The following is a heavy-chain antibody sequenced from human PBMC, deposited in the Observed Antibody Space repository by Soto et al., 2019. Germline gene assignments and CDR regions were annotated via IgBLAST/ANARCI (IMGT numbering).Heavy chain of an antibody. CDR3: AKGVGATAHSTYFDY. CDR2: ISWDSGSI. V-gene: IGHV3-9*01. Sequence: EVQLVESGGGLVQPGRSLRLSCAASGFTFDDYAMHWVRQAPGKGLEWVSGISWDSGSIGYADSVKGRFTISRDNAKNYLYLQMNSLRAEDTALYDCAKGVGATAHSTYFDYWGQGTLVTVSS. D-gene: IGHD1-26*01. CDR1: GFTFDDYA. J-gene: IGHJ4*02.